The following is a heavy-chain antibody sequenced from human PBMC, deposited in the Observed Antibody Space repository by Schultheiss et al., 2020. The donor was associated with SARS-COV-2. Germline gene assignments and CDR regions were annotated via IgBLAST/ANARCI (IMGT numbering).Heavy chain of an antibody. V-gene: IGHV4-61*01. D-gene: IGHD2-15*01. J-gene: IGHJ3*02. CDR1: GGSVSSGSYY. CDR2: IYYSGST. Sequence: SQTLSLTCTVSGGSVSSGSYYWSWIRQPPGKGLEWIGYIYYSGSTYYNPSLKSRVTISVDTSKNQFSLKLSSVTAADTAVYYCAREGSHDAFDIWGQGTMVTVSS. CDR3: AREGSHDAFDI.